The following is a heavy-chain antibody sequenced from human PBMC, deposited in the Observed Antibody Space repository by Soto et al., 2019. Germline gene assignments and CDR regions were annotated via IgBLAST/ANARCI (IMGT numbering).Heavy chain of an antibody. D-gene: IGHD6-6*01. CDR3: AKGQVDYSSSSPFDY. CDR2: TSYDGSKK. Sequence: TGGSLRLSCAAYGFTFTNYGMHWVRQAPGKGLEWVAVTSYDGSKKYYADSVKGRFTVSRDNSKNTLYLEMNSLRPEDTAVYYCAKGQVDYSSSSPFDYWGQGTLVTVS. CDR1: GFTFTNYG. V-gene: IGHV3-30*18. J-gene: IGHJ4*02.